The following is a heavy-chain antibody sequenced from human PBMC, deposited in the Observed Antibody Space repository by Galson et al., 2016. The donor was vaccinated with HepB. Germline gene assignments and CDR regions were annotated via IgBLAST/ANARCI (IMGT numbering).Heavy chain of an antibody. D-gene: IGHD3-22*01. V-gene: IGHV3-21*01. Sequence: SLRLSCAASGFTFRSYSMNWVRQAPGKGLEWVSSISTSSSYIYYADSVKGRFTISRDNAKNSLYLQMNSLRAEDTAVYYCAKMMGSGYYTFHYWGQGTLVTVSS. CDR2: ISTSSSYI. CDR1: GFTFRSYS. CDR3: AKMMGSGYYTFHY. J-gene: IGHJ4*02.